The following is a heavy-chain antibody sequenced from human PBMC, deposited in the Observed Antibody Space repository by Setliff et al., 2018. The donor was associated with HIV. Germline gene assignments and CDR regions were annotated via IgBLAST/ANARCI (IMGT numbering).Heavy chain of an antibody. V-gene: IGHV4-39*07. Sequence: PSETLSLTCTVSGGSISSSRSYWGWIRQPPGKGLEWIGTIYYTGSTFYNPSLKSRVTTSVDTSKNQFSLRLSSVTAADTAVYYCVRVSCSSWYSIPRNYYYSMDVWGEGTTVTVSS. CDR2: IYYTGST. CDR3: VRVSCSSWYSIPRNYYYSMDV. D-gene: IGHD6-13*01. J-gene: IGHJ6*03. CDR1: GGSISSSRSY.